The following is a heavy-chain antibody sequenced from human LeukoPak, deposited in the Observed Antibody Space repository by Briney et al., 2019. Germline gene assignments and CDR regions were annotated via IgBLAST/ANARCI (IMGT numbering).Heavy chain of an antibody. CDR3: ARTSGYYFNYFDY. Sequence: PGGSLRLSCAASGFTFSSYAMHWVRQAPGKGLEWVAVISYGGSNKYYADSVKGRFTISRDNSKNTLYLQMNSLRAEDTAVYYCARTSGYYFNYFDYWGQGTLVTVSS. D-gene: IGHD3-22*01. J-gene: IGHJ4*02. CDR2: ISYGGSNK. V-gene: IGHV3-30-3*01. CDR1: GFTFSSYA.